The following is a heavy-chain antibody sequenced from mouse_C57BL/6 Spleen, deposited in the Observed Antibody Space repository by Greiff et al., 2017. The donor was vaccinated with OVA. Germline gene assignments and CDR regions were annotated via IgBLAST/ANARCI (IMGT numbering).Heavy chain of an antibody. V-gene: IGHV1-50*01. CDR2: IDPSDSYT. CDR1: GYTFTSYW. Sequence: QVQLQQPGAELVKPGASVKLSCKASGYTFTSYWMQWVKQRPGQGLEWIGEIDPSDSYTNYNQKFKGKATLTVDTSSSTAYMQLSSLTSEDSAVYYGARGRDYFDYWGQGTTLTVSS. J-gene: IGHJ2*01. CDR3: ARGRDYFDY.